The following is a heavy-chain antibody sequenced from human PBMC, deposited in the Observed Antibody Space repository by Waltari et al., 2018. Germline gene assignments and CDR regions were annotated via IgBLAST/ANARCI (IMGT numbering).Heavy chain of an antibody. CDR3: ASLAGGSYSALDY. CDR2: IKQDGSEK. Sequence: EVQLVESGGGLVQPGGSLRLACAASGFTFSGYWMSWVRQAPGKGLEWVANIKQDGSEKYYVDSVKGRFTISRDNAKNSLYLQMNSLRAEDTAVYYCASLAGGSYSALDYWGQGTLVTVSS. CDR1: GFTFSGYW. D-gene: IGHD1-26*01. J-gene: IGHJ4*02. V-gene: IGHV3-7*01.